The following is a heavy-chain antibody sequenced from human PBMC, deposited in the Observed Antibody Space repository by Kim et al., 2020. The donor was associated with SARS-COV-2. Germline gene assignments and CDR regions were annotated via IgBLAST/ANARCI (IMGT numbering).Heavy chain of an antibody. CDR2: IYYSGST. CDR1: GGSISSYY. V-gene: IGHV4-59*01. D-gene: IGHD3-10*01. J-gene: IGHJ6*02. CDR3: ARTYYFGSGSYYKPYYYYYGMDV. Sequence: SETLSLTCTVSGGSISSYYWSWIRQPPGKGLECIGFIYYSGSTNYNPSLKSRVTISVDTSKNQFSLKLSSVTAADTAMYFCARTYYFGSGSYYKPYYYYYGMDVWGQGTTVTVSS.